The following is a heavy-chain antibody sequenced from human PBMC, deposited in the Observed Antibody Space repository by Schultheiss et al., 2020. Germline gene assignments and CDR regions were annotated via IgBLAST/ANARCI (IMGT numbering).Heavy chain of an antibody. Sequence: APVKGSCKASGYTFTSYGISWVRQAPGQGLEWMGWISAYNGNTNYAQKLQGRVTMTTDTSTSTAYMELRSLRSDDTAVYYCAKDSLSGSYWLFDYWGQGTLVTVSS. D-gene: IGHD1-26*01. J-gene: IGHJ4*02. V-gene: IGHV1-18*01. CDR1: GYTFTSYG. CDR2: ISAYNGNT. CDR3: AKDSLSGSYWLFDY.